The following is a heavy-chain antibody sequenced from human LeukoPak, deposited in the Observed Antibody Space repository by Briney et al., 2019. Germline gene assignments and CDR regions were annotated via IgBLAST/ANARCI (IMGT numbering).Heavy chain of an antibody. CDR1: GGSISSYY. CDR2: IYYSGST. D-gene: IGHD2-2*01. J-gene: IGHJ4*02. CDR3: ARGWGCNSTNCYRFDY. Sequence: SETLSLTCTVSGGSISSYYWSWIRQPPGKGLEWIGYIYYSGSTNYNPSLKSRVTISVDTSKNQFSLKLSSVTAADTAVYYCARGWGCNSTNCYRFDYWGQGSLVTVSS. V-gene: IGHV4-59*01.